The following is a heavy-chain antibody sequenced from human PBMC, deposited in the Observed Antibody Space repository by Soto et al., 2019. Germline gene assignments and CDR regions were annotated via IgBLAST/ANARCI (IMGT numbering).Heavy chain of an antibody. CDR2: ISGSGRTI. CDR1: GFSFSESY. J-gene: IGHJ4*02. V-gene: IGHV3-11*01. CDR3: ARSLSGWLTDH. D-gene: IGHD6-19*01. Sequence: QVQLVESGGGLVKAGGSLRLSCAASGFSFSESYMSWIRQAPGKGLEWVSYISGSGRTIKYSDSVKGRFTISRDNAKNSLYLQMNSLGAEDTAVYYCARSLSGWLTDHWGQGTLVTVSS.